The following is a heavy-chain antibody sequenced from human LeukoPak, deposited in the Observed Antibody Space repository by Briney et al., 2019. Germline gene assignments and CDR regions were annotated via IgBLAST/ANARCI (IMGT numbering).Heavy chain of an antibody. D-gene: IGHD2-21*01. CDR3: ASSLSYCGGECYTG. J-gene: IGHJ4*02. CDR1: GFTVSSNY. CDR2: IYGGGNT. V-gene: IGHV3-66*01. Sequence: GGSLRLSCATSGFTVSSNYMTWVRQAPGKGLEWVSVIYGGGNTYYADSVKGRFTISRDNSKNTLHLQMNSLRAEDTAVYYCASSLSYCGGECYTGWGQGTLVTVSS.